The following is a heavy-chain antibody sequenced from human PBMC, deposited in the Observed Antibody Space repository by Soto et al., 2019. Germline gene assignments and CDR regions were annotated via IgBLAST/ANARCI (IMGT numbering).Heavy chain of an antibody. D-gene: IGHD6-25*01. V-gene: IGHV3-23*01. CDR3: AKDPSGYADGYYYYYYMDV. CDR1: GFTFSSYA. CDR2: ISGSGSST. J-gene: IGHJ6*03. Sequence: GGSLRLSCAASGFTFSSYAMSWVRQAPGKGLEWVSAISGSGSSTYYADSVKGRFTISRDSSKNTLYLQMNSLRAEDTAVYYFAKDPSGYADGYYYYYYMDVWGKGTTVTISS.